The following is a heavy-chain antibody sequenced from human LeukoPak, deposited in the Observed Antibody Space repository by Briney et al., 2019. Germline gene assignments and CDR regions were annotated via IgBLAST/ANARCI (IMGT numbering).Heavy chain of an antibody. CDR3: ARGPKYYYGSGSYSVD. V-gene: IGHV3-48*01. Sequence: GGSLRLSCAASGFTFSSYSMNWVRQAPGKGLGWVSYISSSSSTIYYADSVKGRFTISRDNAKNSLYLQMNSLRAEDTAVYYCARGPKYYYGSGSYSVDWGQGTLVTVSS. CDR2: ISSSSSTI. D-gene: IGHD3-10*01. J-gene: IGHJ4*02. CDR1: GFTFSSYS.